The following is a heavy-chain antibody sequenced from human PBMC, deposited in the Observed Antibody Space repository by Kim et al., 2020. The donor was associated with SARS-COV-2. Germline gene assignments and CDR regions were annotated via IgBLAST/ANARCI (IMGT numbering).Heavy chain of an antibody. CDR1: GGSISSGDYY. CDR3: ARVALFKRMVRGVIITGPDY. D-gene: IGHD3-10*01. J-gene: IGHJ4*02. Sequence: SETLSLTCTVSGGSISSGDYYWSWIRQPPGKGLEWIGYIYYSGNTYYNPSLKSRVTISVDTSKNQFSLKLSSVTAADTAVYYCARVALFKRMVRGVIITGPDYWGQGTLAT. CDR2: IYYSGNT. V-gene: IGHV4-30-4*01.